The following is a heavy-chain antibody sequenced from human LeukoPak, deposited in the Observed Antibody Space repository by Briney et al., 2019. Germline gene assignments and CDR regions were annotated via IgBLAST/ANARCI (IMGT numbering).Heavy chain of an antibody. D-gene: IGHD6-25*01. Sequence: GGSLTLSCAPSGFTFTDYSMNWVRQAPGKGLEWVAHISTVSTYTHYTDSVKGRFTIPRDNRKNLLYLQMSSLGAEDTAVYYCARDGSGFYHYYYMDVWGKGTTVTVSS. CDR3: ARDGSGFYHYYYMDV. J-gene: IGHJ6*03. V-gene: IGHV3-21*01. CDR1: GFTFTDYS. CDR2: ISTVSTYT.